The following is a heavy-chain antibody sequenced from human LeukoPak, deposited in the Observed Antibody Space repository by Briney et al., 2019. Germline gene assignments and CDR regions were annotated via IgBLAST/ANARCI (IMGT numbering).Heavy chain of an antibody. CDR2: ISAYNGNT. CDR1: GYTFTSYG. CDR3: ARDYYYDSSGPGSYDAFDI. J-gene: IGHJ3*02. D-gene: IGHD3-22*01. Sequence: VASVKVSCKASGYTFTSYGISWVRQAPGQGLEWMGWISAYNGNTNYAQKLQGRVTMTTDTSTSTAYMELRSLRSDDTAVYYCARDYYYDSSGPGSYDAFDIWGQGTMVTVSS. V-gene: IGHV1-18*01.